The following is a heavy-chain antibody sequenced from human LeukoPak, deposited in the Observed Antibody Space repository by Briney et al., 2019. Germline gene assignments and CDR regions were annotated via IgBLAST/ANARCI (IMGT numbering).Heavy chain of an antibody. CDR3: ARDKNAYHSFDS. Sequence: PGGSLRLSCAASGFTFGSYSMHWVRQAPGKGLEWVAVISYDGYEKNYGDPVKGRFTISRENFKSTLFLQMSSLRAEDTAVYYCARDKNAYHSFDSWGQGTLVIVSS. CDR1: GFTFGSYS. CDR2: ISYDGYEK. V-gene: IGHV3-30-3*01. J-gene: IGHJ4*02. D-gene: IGHD2-2*01.